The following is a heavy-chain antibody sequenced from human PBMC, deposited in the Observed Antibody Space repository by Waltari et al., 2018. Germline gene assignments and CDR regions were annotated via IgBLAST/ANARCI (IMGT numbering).Heavy chain of an antibody. Sequence: EVQLVESGGGLVQPGGSLRLLCAAPGFPFRNYEMNWVRQAPGKGLEWVSYISSGASTIFYADSVKGRFTISRDNAKNSVYLEMNSLRADDTAIYYCARGEGGANEYWGQGTLVTVSS. CDR3: ARGEGGANEY. D-gene: IGHD1-26*01. V-gene: IGHV3-48*03. CDR1: GFPFRNYE. CDR2: ISSGASTI. J-gene: IGHJ4*01.